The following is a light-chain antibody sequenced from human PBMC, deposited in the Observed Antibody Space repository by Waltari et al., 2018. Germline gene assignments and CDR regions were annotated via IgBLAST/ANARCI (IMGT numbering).Light chain of an antibody. Sequence: EIVLTQSPATLSLSPGERATLSCRASQSVSRYLAWYQRKPGQAPRLLVYDASSRATGTPARFSGSGSGTDFTLTISSLEPEDFAVYYCQQRTSWPAITFGQGTRLEI. V-gene: IGKV3-11*01. CDR3: QQRTSWPAIT. J-gene: IGKJ5*01. CDR2: DAS. CDR1: QSVSRY.